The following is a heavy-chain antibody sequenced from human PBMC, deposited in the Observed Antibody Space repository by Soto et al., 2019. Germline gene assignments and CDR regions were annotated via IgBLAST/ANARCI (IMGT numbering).Heavy chain of an antibody. D-gene: IGHD6-13*01. Sequence: ASVKVSCKASGYTFTSYAMHWVRQAPGQRLEWMGWINAGNGNTKYSQKFQGRVTITRDTSASTAYMELSSLRSEDTAVYYCARGIDKGIAAAGNTDYWGQGTLVTISS. CDR2: INAGNGNT. CDR1: GYTFTSYA. V-gene: IGHV1-3*01. J-gene: IGHJ4*02. CDR3: ARGIDKGIAAAGNTDY.